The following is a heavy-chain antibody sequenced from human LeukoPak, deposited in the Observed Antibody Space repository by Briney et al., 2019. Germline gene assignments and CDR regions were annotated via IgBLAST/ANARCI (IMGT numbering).Heavy chain of an antibody. V-gene: IGHV3-21*01. CDR2: ISSSSSYI. CDR1: GFTFSSYS. J-gene: IGHJ4*02. D-gene: IGHD5-24*01. CDR3: ARGRGAQMATIFDY. Sequence: PGGSLRLSCAASGFTFSSYSMNWVRQAPGKGPEWVSSISSSSSYIYYADSVKGRFTISRDNAKSSLYLQMNSLRAEDTAVYYCARGRGAQMATIFDYWGQGTLVTVSS.